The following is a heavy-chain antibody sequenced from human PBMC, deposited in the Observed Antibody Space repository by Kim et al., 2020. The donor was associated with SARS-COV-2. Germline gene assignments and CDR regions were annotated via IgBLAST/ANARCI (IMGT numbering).Heavy chain of an antibody. Sequence: GGSLRLSCAASGFTFSSYGMHWVRQAPGKGLEWVAVIWYDGSNKYYADSVKGRFTISRDNSKNTLYLQMNSLRAEDTAVYYCARERRVFITMVRGATLFDYWGQGTLVTVSS. J-gene: IGHJ4*02. D-gene: IGHD3-10*01. CDR1: GFTFSSYG. V-gene: IGHV3-33*01. CDR2: IWYDGSNK. CDR3: ARERRVFITMVRGATLFDY.